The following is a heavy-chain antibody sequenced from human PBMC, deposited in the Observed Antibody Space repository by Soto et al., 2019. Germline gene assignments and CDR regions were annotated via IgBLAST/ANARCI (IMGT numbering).Heavy chain of an antibody. Sequence: EVQLVESGGGLVRPGGSLRLSCAASGFTVTSNYMSWVRQAPGKGLEWVSVIYSGGGTYYADSVKGRFTISRDNSKNTLYLQMNSLRVEDTAVYYCARDWAYSTTQEFDYWGQGTLVTVSS. V-gene: IGHV3-66*01. D-gene: IGHD5-12*01. J-gene: IGHJ4*02. CDR2: IYSGGGT. CDR3: ARDWAYSTTQEFDY. CDR1: GFTVTSNY.